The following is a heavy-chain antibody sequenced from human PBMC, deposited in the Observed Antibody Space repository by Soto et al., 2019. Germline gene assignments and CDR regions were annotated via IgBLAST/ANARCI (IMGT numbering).Heavy chain of an antibody. CDR1: GYSCIGYY. CDR3: ASLQTSGWYGVH. Sequence: KVSCKAAGYSCIGYYIHWLRKAPGQGLEWMGWIYPNSGDTKSAQKFQGRLTLTRDTSITTAYMELSSLRSDDTAIYYCASLQTSGWYGVHWGQGTLVTVSS. J-gene: IGHJ4*02. D-gene: IGHD6-19*01. V-gene: IGHV1-2*02. CDR2: IYPNSGDT.